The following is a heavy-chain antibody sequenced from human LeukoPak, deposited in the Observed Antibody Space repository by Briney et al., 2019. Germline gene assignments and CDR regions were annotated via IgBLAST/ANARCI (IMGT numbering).Heavy chain of an antibody. CDR2: IKSNNDGGTA. V-gene: IGHV3-15*01. CDR1: GITFVTAW. D-gene: IGHD2-15*01. Sequence: GGSLRLSCAASGITFVTAWMSWVRQAPGKGLEWVGRIKSNNDGGTADYAAPVNGRFTISRDDSKNTLYLQMNSLKTEDTAVYYCITAAVAADLIFRWGQGTLVTVSS. J-gene: IGHJ4*02. CDR3: ITAAVAADLIFR.